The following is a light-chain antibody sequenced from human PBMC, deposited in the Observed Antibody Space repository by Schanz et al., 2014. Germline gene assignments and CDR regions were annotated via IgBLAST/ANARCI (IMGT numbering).Light chain of an antibody. J-gene: IGLJ2*01. CDR1: SSDVGGYNY. V-gene: IGLV2-8*01. Sequence: QSALTQPASVSGSPGQSITISCTGTSSDVGGYNYVSWYQHHPGKVPKLIIYDVSKRPSGVPDRFSGSRSGSTASLTVSGLKAEDEADYYCSSYAGSNNVTFGGGTKLTVL. CDR2: DVS. CDR3: SSYAGSNNVT.